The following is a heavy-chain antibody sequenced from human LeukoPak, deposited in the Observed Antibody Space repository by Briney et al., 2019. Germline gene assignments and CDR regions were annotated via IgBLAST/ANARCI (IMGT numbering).Heavy chain of an antibody. CDR1: GFTFSSYA. V-gene: IGHV3-23*01. Sequence: QSGGSLRLSCAASGFTFSSYAMSWVRQAPGKGLEWVSGISNSGYSAFYADSVKGRFTISRDSSKKMLYLQMDSLRAEDAAVYYCAKASSDYDKFPFFDYWGQGTPVTVSS. CDR2: ISNSGYSA. D-gene: IGHD5-12*01. CDR3: AKASSDYDKFPFFDY. J-gene: IGHJ4*02.